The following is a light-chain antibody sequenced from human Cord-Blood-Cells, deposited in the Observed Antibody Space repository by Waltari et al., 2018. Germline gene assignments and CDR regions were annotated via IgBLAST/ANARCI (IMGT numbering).Light chain of an antibody. CDR2: EVS. Sequence: QSALTQPASVSGSPGQSITISRTGTSSDVGGYNLVSWYQQHPGKAPKLMIYEVSKRPSGVSNRFSGSKSGNTASLTISGLQAEDEADYYCSSYAGSSTLVFGGGTKLTVL. J-gene: IGLJ3*02. CDR3: SSYAGSSTLV. CDR1: SSDVGGYNL. V-gene: IGLV2-23*02.